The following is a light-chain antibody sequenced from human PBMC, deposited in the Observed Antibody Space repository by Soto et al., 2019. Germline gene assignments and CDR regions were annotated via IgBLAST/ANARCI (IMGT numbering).Light chain of an antibody. CDR2: GNS. J-gene: IGLJ2*01. CDR3: QSYDSSLSGVV. Sequence: QSVLTKPPSVSGAPGQRVTISCTGSSSNIGAGHDVHWYQQLPGTAPKLLIYGNSNRPSGVPDRFSGSKSGTSASLAITGLQAEDEADYYCQSYDSSLSGVVFGGGTKLTVL. V-gene: IGLV1-40*01. CDR1: SSNIGAGHD.